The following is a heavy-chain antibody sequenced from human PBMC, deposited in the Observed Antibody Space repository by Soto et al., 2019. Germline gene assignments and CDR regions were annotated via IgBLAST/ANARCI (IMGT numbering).Heavy chain of an antibody. Sequence: AAWYACCEAPGYTYTCYDLNSLRQAPGQWLEWMGWMNPNSGNSGDAQKVQGRVTMTRNTSIGTAYMGLSSLRSEDTAVYYCAREGYSSSSGTRGNWFDPWGQGTQVTVSS. CDR1: GYTYTCYD. V-gene: IGHV1-8*01. D-gene: IGHD6-6*01. J-gene: IGHJ5*02. CDR2: MNPNSGNS. CDR3: AREGYSSSSGTRGNWFDP.